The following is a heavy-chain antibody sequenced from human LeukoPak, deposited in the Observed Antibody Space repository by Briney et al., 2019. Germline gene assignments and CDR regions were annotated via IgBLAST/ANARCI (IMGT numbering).Heavy chain of an antibody. CDR3: ARYNSGWNDY. D-gene: IGHD6-19*01. J-gene: IGHJ4*02. CDR2: INSDGSST. Sequence: PGGSLRLSCAASGFTFSSYWMHWVRQAPGKGLVWLSRINSDGSSTTYADSVKGRFTISRDNARNTLYLQMDSLRAEDTAVYYCARYNSGWNDYWGQGTLVTVSS. V-gene: IGHV3-74*01. CDR1: GFTFSSYW.